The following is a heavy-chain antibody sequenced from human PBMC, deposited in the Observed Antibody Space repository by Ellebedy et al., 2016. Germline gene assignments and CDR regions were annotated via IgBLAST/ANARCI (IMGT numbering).Heavy chain of an antibody. Sequence: SETLSLTCAVYGGSFSGYYWSWIRQPPGKGLEWIGEINHSGSTNYNPSLKSRVTISVDTSKNQFSLRLSSVTAADTAVCFCARRKYSDSPCFDYWGQGTLVTVSS. V-gene: IGHV4-34*01. CDR1: GGSFSGYY. D-gene: IGHD5-12*01. J-gene: IGHJ4*02. CDR3: ARRKYSDSPCFDY. CDR2: INHSGST.